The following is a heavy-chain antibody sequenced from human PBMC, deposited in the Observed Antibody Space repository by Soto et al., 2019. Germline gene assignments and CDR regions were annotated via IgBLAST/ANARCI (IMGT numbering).Heavy chain of an antibody. CDR2: ISAYNGNT. V-gene: IGHV1-18*01. Sequence: ASVKVSCKASGYTFTSYGISWVLQAPGQGLEWMGWISAYNGNTNYAQKLQGRVTMTTDTSTSTAYMELRSLRSDDTAVYYCARRSRITMVRGVIIISETFDYWGQGTLVTVSS. CDR3: ARRSRITMVRGVIIISETFDY. CDR1: GYTFTSYG. J-gene: IGHJ4*02. D-gene: IGHD3-10*01.